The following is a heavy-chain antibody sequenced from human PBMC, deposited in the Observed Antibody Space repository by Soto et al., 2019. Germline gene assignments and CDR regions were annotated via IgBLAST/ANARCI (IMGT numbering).Heavy chain of an antibody. V-gene: IGHV4-34*01. D-gene: IGHD7-27*01. J-gene: IGHJ6*02. CDR3: ARINWGVYYYYGMDV. Sequence: XETLSLILGGSGRSLSGLDWTWSRQTSGKGLEWIGEINHSGSTNYNPSLKNRVTISVDTSKNQFYLKLSSVTAADTAVYYCARINWGVYYYYGMDVWGQGTMVTVSS. CDR2: INHSGST. CDR1: GRSLSGLD.